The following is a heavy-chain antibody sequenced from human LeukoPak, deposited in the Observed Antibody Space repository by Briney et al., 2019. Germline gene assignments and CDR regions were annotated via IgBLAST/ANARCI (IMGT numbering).Heavy chain of an antibody. CDR1: GFTFSIYW. CDR2: INQDGSEE. V-gene: IGHV3-7*01. Sequence: GGSLRLSCAASGFTFSIYWMSWIRQAPGKEPEWVADINQDGSEEYYLQSVRGRFTVSRDNAQNAVFLQMTNLSADDTAVYYCARWKMELQRNAFDFWGQGTVVTVSS. J-gene: IGHJ3*01. CDR3: ARWKMELQRNAFDF. D-gene: IGHD1-26*01.